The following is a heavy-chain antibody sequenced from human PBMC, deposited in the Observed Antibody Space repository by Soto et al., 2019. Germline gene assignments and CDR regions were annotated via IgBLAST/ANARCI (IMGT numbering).Heavy chain of an antibody. D-gene: IGHD6-13*01. Sequence: GGSLRLSCAASGFTVSSNYMSWVRQAPGKGLEWVSVIYSGGSTYYADSVKGRFTISRDNSKNTLYLQMSSLRAEDTAVYYCGKYPIPYIYSSSWSDDAFDIWGQGTMVTVSS. V-gene: IGHV3-53*05. CDR2: IYSGGST. CDR3: GKYPIPYIYSSSWSDDAFDI. J-gene: IGHJ3*02. CDR1: GFTVSSNY.